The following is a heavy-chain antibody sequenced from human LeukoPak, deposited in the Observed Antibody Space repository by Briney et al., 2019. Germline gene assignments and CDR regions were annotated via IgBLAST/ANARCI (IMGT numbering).Heavy chain of an antibody. CDR1: GFTFSSYA. V-gene: IGHV3-21*01. CDR2: ISSSSSYI. D-gene: IGHD2-2*03. J-gene: IGHJ1*01. Sequence: GGSLRLSCAASGFTFSSYAMSWVRQAPGKGLEWVSSISSSSSYIYYADSVKGRFAISRDNAKNSLYLQMNSLRAEDTAVYYCARGLGIVVVPAAMLEYFQHWGQGTLVTVSS. CDR3: ARGLGIVVVPAAMLEYFQH.